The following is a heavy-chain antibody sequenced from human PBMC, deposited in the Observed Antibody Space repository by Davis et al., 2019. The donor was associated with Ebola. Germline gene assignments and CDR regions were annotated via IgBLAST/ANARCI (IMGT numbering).Heavy chain of an antibody. CDR2: IYHSGST. Sequence: LRLSCAVSGGSISSGGYSWSWIRQPPGKGLEWIGYIYHSGSTYYNPSLKSRVTISVDRSKNQFSLKLSSVTAADTAVYYCARGGDSSSWYYYYGMDVWGQGTTVTVSS. D-gene: IGHD6-13*01. CDR1: GGSISSGGYS. CDR3: ARGGDSSSWYYYYGMDV. J-gene: IGHJ6*02. V-gene: IGHV4-30-2*01.